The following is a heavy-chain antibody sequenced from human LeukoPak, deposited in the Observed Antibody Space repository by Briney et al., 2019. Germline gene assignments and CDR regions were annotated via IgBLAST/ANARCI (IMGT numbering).Heavy chain of an antibody. CDR1: GGSISSSSYY. CDR3: ASLFYYDSSGYYEGAFDI. Sequence: SETLSLTCTVSGGSISSSSYYWGWIRQPPGKGLEWIGSIYYSVSTYYNPSLKSRVTISVDTSKNQFSLKLSSVTAADTAVYYCASLFYYDSSGYYEGAFDIWGQGTMVTVSS. J-gene: IGHJ3*02. CDR2: IYYSVST. V-gene: IGHV4-39*07. D-gene: IGHD3-22*01.